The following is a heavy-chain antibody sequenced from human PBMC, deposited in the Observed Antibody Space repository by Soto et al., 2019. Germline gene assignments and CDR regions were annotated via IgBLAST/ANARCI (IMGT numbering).Heavy chain of an antibody. V-gene: IGHV4-31*02. D-gene: IGHD2-2*01. J-gene: IGHJ4*02. Sequence: SATLSLTXTLSGDSLRSARYYWSWIHQHPRRGLEWIGYIYYTGRTYYNPSLESRVTFSVDTSKNQFSLNLTSVTAADTAVYYCARLTSSRFPNFDFWGQGTLVTVSS. CDR2: IYYTGRT. CDR3: ARLTSSRFPNFDF. CDR1: GDSLRSARYY.